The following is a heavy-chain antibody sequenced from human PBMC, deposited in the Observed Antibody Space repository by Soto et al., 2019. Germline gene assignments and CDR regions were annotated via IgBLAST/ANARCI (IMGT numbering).Heavy chain of an antibody. V-gene: IGHV4-39*01. J-gene: IGHJ6*02. CDR3: ARRLYYDSSGFEGGGMDV. CDR1: GGSISSSSYY. CDR2: IYYSGST. D-gene: IGHD3-22*01. Sequence: TSETLSLTCTFSGGSISSSSYYWGWIRQPPGKGLEWIGSIYYSGSTYCNPSLKSRVTISVDTSKNQFSLKLSSVTAADTAVYYCARRLYYDSSGFEGGGMDVWGQGTTVTVSS.